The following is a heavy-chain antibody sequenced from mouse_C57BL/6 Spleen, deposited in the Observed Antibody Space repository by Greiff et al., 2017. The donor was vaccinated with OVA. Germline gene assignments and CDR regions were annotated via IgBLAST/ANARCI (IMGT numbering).Heavy chain of an antibody. CDR2: ISDGGSYT. J-gene: IGHJ4*01. Sequence: EVHLVESGGGLVKPGGSLKLSCAASGFTFSSYAMSWVRQTPEKRLEWVATISDGGSYTYSPDNVKGRFPISIDNAKNNLYLQMSHLKSEDTAMYYCAREGALLRFPHDAMDYWGQGTSVTVSS. CDR3: AREGALLRFPHDAMDY. CDR1: GFTFSSYA. D-gene: IGHD1-1*01. V-gene: IGHV5-4*01.